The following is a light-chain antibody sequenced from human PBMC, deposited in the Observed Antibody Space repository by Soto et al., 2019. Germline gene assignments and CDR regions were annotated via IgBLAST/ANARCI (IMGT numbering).Light chain of an antibody. Sequence: DIQLTQSPSFLSASVGDRVTITCRASQDVSRYLAWYQQKPGKAPNLLIYAASNFRSGVPSRFSGSESETEFNLTISSLQTEDFANYYCQQLNSYVFAFGPGTKVDIK. J-gene: IGKJ3*01. CDR1: QDVSRY. V-gene: IGKV1-9*01. CDR2: AAS. CDR3: QQLNSYVFA.